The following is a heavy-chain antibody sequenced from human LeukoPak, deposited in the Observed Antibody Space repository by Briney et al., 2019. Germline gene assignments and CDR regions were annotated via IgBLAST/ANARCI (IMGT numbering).Heavy chain of an antibody. CDR3: ARGPPNWGYDY. CDR1: GFTFRNYA. Sequence: GRSLRLSCAASGFTFRNYAMHWVRQAPGKGLEWVALISYDGSNKYHADSVKGRFTISRDNSKDTLYLQKNSLRAEDTAVYYCARGPPNWGYDYWGQGTLVTVSS. V-gene: IGHV3-30-3*01. J-gene: IGHJ4*02. CDR2: ISYDGSNK. D-gene: IGHD7-27*01.